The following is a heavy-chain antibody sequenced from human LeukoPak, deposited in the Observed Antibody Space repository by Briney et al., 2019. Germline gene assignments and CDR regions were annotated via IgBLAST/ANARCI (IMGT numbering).Heavy chain of an antibody. V-gene: IGHV5-51*01. D-gene: IGHD5-12*01. J-gene: IGHJ4*02. CDR3: VRRAKGGYTDGLDY. CDR2: IYPGESDT. CDR1: GYSFTSYW. Sequence: GESLQISCKGSGYSFTSYWIGWVRQMPGKSLEWMGIIYPGESDTRYSPSFQGQVTISADKSISTAYLQWSSLKASETAMYYCVRRAKGGYTDGLDYGGQGTLVTVS.